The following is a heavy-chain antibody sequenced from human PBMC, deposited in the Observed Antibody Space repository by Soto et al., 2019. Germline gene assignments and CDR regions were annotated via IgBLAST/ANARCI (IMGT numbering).Heavy chain of an antibody. CDR2: IIPIFGTA. CDR1: GGTFSSYA. J-gene: IGHJ4*02. V-gene: IGHV1-69*12. D-gene: IGHD1-7*01. CDR3: AREIRTGTTLYFDY. Sequence: QVQLVQSGAEVKKPGSSVKVSCKASGGTFSSYAISWVRQAPGQGLEWMGGIIPIFGTANYAQKFQGRVTITADDSTSTAYMELSSLRSEDTAVYYCAREIRTGTTLYFDYWGQGTLVTVSS.